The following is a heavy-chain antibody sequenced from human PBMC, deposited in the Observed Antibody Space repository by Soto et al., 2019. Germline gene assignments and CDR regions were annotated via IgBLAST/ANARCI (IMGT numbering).Heavy chain of an antibody. D-gene: IGHD5-18*01. CDR2: IYSSGTT. V-gene: IGHV4-4*07. Sequence: PSETRSLTCTVSGYSVTSYYWGWIRQPAGKGLEWIGRIYSSGTTNYTPPLKSPITMSVDTSKTRFSLKLTTVTAADTAVYYCARVSRTAMVYYFDYWGQGTLVTVSS. CDR3: ARVSRTAMVYYFDY. CDR1: GYSVTSYY. J-gene: IGHJ4*02.